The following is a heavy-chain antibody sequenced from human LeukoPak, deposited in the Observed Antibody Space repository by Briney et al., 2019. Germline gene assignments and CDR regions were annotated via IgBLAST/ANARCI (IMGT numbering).Heavy chain of an antibody. J-gene: IGHJ4*02. CDR2: IYYSGST. D-gene: IGHD3-22*01. CDR1: GGSISSYY. Sequence: TSETLSLTCTVSGGSISSYYWSWIRQPPGKGLEWIGYIYYSGSTNYNPSLKSRVTISVDTSKNQFSLKLSSVTAADTAVYYCARGGDSSGYYLGGFDYWGQGTLVTVSS. V-gene: IGHV4-59*08. CDR3: ARGGDSSGYYLGGFDY.